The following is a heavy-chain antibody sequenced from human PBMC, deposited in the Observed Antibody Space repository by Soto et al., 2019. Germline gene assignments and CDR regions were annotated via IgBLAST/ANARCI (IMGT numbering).Heavy chain of an antibody. Sequence: EVQLVESGGGLVKPGGSLRLSCAASGFTFSSYSMNWVRQAPGKGLEWVSSISSSSSYIYYADSVKGRFTISRDNAKNSLYLQMNSLRAEDTAVYYCARDGPRDGYNYYCFDYWGQGTLVTVSS. CDR3: ARDGPRDGYNYYCFDY. CDR2: ISSSSSYI. D-gene: IGHD5-12*01. V-gene: IGHV3-21*01. CDR1: GFTFSSYS. J-gene: IGHJ4*02.